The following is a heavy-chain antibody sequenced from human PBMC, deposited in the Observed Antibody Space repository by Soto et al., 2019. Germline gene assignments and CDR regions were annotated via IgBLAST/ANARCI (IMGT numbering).Heavy chain of an antibody. Sequence: KPSETLSLTCTVSGGSINNSSNYWGWIRQPPGKGLEWIGSIFYSRNTYYNPSLKSRVTVSVDTSKTHFSLKLTSVTAADTAVYYCARAYDTSGYYRDAFDVWGQGTMVTVSS. V-gene: IGHV4-39*02. CDR2: IFYSRNT. D-gene: IGHD3-22*01. CDR3: ARAYDTSGYYRDAFDV. J-gene: IGHJ3*01. CDR1: GGSINNSSNY.